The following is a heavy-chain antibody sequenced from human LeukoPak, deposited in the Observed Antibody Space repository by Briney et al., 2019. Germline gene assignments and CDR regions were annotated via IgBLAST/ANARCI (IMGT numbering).Heavy chain of an antibody. J-gene: IGHJ3*02. CDR1: GFTVSSDY. CDR3: AREDRDGSGFDI. Sequence: PGGSLRLSCAASGFTVSSDYMSWVRQAPGKGLEWVSVIYSGGSTYYADSVKGRFTISRDNSKNTLYLQMNSLRAEDTAVYYCAREDRDGSGFDIWGQGTMVTVSS. CDR2: IYSGGST. V-gene: IGHV3-66*01. D-gene: IGHD3-10*01.